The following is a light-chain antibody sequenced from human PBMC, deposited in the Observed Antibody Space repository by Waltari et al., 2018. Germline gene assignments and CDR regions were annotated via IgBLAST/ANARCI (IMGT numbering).Light chain of an antibody. CDR1: SSDFGGYNF. Sequence: QSALTQPASVSGSPGQSITISCTGTSSDFGGYNFVSWYQQHPGKAPKLMIYDVSNRPSGVSNRFSGSKSGNTASLTISGLQAEDEADYYCSSYTSSDTPVFGTGTKVTVV. V-gene: IGLV2-14*01. CDR2: DVS. CDR3: SSYTSSDTPV. J-gene: IGLJ1*01.